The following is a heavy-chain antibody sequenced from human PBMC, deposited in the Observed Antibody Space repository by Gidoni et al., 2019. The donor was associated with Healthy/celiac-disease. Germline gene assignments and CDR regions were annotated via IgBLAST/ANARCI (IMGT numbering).Heavy chain of an antibody. CDR2: ISAYNGNT. J-gene: IGHJ6*02. V-gene: IGHV1-18*04. Sequence: QFQLVQSGAEVKKPAASVKVSCKVSDYTFTSNGISWVRQAPGQGLEWMGWISAYNGNTNYAQELQGRVTMTTDTSTSTAYMELRSLRSDDTAVYYCARQQYYYDQEHYYGMDVWGQGTTVTVSS. CDR3: ARQQYYYDQEHYYGMDV. D-gene: IGHD3-22*01. CDR1: DYTFTSNG.